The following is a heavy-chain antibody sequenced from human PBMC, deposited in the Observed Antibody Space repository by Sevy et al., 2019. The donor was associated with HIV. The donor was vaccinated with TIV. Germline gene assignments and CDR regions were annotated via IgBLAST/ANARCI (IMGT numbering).Heavy chain of an antibody. V-gene: IGHV3-21*01. D-gene: IGHD3-22*01. CDR1: GFTFNYYN. CDR2: ISSGSSYI. Sequence: GGSLRLSCAASGFTFNYYNMNWVRQAPGKGLEWVSSISSGSSYIYYADSVKGRFTISRDNAKNSLYLQMNSLRAEDTAIYYCASPLHYYDSLSAYWGQGTLVTVSS. CDR3: ASPLHYYDSLSAY. J-gene: IGHJ4*02.